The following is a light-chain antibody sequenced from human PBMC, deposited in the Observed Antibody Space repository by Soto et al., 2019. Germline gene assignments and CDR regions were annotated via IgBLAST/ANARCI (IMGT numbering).Light chain of an antibody. J-gene: IGKJ2*01. V-gene: IGKV1-5*01. CDR1: QSLTGR. CDR2: DVS. CDR3: QQYKVYPYT. Sequence: DIQMTQSPSTLSASIGDRVTLTCRASQSLTGRLAWYQQKPGRPPKLLIYDVSILDSGVPSRFSGSESGTDFTLTISSLRTDDFATFYCQQYKVYPYTFGQGTRLDI.